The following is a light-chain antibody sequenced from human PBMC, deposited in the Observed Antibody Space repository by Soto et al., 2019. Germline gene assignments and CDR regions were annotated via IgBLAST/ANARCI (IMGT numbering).Light chain of an antibody. V-gene: IGKV3-11*01. J-gene: IGKJ5*01. Sequence: EIVLTQSPATLSLSPGERATLSCRASQSLTSLAWYQQKPGQAPRLLIYDGSIRATGIPARFSDSGSGTDFTLTISSLEPEDFAVYYCQQRSYWPWTFGQGTRLEIK. CDR3: QQRSYWPWT. CDR2: DGS. CDR1: QSLTS.